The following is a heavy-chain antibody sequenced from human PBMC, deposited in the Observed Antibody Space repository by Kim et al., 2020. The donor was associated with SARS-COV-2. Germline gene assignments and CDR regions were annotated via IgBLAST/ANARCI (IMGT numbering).Heavy chain of an antibody. V-gene: IGHV1-24*01. CDR2: FDPEDGET. CDR1: GYTLTELS. Sequence: ASVKVSCKVSGYTLTELSMHWVRQAPGKGLEWMGGFDPEDGETIYAQKFQGRVTMTEDTSTDTAYMELSSLRSEDTAVYYCATDLLLWFGELFAYWGQGTLVTVSS. CDR3: ATDLLLWFGELFAY. J-gene: IGHJ4*02. D-gene: IGHD3-10*01.